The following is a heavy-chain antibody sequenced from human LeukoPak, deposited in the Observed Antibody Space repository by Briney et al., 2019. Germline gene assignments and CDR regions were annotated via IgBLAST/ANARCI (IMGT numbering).Heavy chain of an antibody. CDR1: GGSFSGYY. J-gene: IGHJ4*02. CDR3: ARGPYCSGGSCYSWVDY. CDR2: INHSGST. Sequence: PSETLSLTCAVYGGSFSGYYWSWIRQPPGKGLEWIGEINHSGSTNYNPSLKSRVTISVDTSKNQFSLKLSSVTAADTAVYYCARGPYCSGGSCYSWVDYWGQGTLVTASS. D-gene: IGHD2-15*01. V-gene: IGHV4-34*01.